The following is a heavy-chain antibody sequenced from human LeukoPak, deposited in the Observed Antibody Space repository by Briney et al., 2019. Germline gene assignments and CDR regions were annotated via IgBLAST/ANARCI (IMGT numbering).Heavy chain of an antibody. CDR3: ARAIYGSGSYYAFDI. D-gene: IGHD3-10*01. CDR1: GFTFDDYG. CDR2: INWNGGST. J-gene: IGHJ3*02. V-gene: IGHV3-20*04. Sequence: PGGSLRLSCAASGFTFDDYGMSWVRQAPGKGLEWVSGINWNGGSTGYADSVKGRFTISRDNAKNSLYLQMNSLRAEDTALYYCARAIYGSGSYYAFDIWGQGTMVTVSS.